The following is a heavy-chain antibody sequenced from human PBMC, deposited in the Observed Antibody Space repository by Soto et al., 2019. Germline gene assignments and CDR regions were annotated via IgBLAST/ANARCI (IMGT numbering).Heavy chain of an antibody. V-gene: IGHV3-23*01. Sequence: PGGSLRLSCAASGCTFSSYAMSWIRHAPGKGLEWVSAISGSGGSTYYADSVKGRFTISRDNSKNTLYLQMNSLRAEDTAVYYCAKANGLAATKYYFDYWGQGTLVTVSS. J-gene: IGHJ4*02. CDR1: GCTFSSYA. CDR2: ISGSGGST. CDR3: AKANGLAATKYYFDY. D-gene: IGHD6-13*01.